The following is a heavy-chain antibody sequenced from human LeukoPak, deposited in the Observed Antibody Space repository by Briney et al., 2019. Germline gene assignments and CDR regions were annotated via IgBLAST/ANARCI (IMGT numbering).Heavy chain of an antibody. D-gene: IGHD6-19*01. Sequence: SETLSLTCTDSGGSISSYYWSWIRQPPGKGLEWIGYIYYSGSTNYNPSLKSRVTISVDTSKNQFSLKLSSVTAADTAVYYCARVNGGAVAGYYFDYWGQGTLVTVSS. CDR1: GGSISSYY. CDR2: IYYSGST. V-gene: IGHV4-59*01. CDR3: ARVNGGAVAGYYFDY. J-gene: IGHJ4*02.